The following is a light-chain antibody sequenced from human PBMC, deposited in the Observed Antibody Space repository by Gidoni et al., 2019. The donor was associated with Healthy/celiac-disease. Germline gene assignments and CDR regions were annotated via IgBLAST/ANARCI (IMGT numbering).Light chain of an antibody. CDR3: QQSYSTPRT. CDR2: AAS. V-gene: IGKV1-39*01. CDR1: QSISSY. Sequence: DIQMTQSPSSLSASVGDRVTITCRASQSISSYLNWYQQKPGKAPKLLIYAASRLQSGVPSRFSGSGSGTDFTINISSLQPEDFATYYCQQSYSTPRTFGQRTKVEIK. J-gene: IGKJ1*01.